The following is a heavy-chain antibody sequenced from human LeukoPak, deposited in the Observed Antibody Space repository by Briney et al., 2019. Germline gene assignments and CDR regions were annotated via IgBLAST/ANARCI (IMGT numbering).Heavy chain of an antibody. CDR1: GGSFCSYY. Sequence: PSETLSLTCSVSGGSFCSYYWSWIRQPPGKGLEWIGYVYYNGITNYNPSLKSRVTMSIDTSRDQFSLKLNSVTAADTAVYYCARGGGTFDYWGQGTLVTVSS. J-gene: IGHJ4*02. V-gene: IGHV4-59*01. D-gene: IGHD2-15*01. CDR2: VYYNGIT. CDR3: ARGGGTFDY.